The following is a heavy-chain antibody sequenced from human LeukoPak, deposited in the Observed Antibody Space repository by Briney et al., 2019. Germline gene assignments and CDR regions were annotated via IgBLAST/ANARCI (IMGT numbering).Heavy chain of an antibody. CDR3: ARTGSSGYYGSEFDY. D-gene: IGHD3-22*01. Sequence: GGSLRLSCAASGFTFSSYAMHWVRQAPGKGLEYVSAISSNGGSTYYANSVKGRFTTSRDNSKNTLYLQMGSLRAEDMAVYYCARTGSSGYYGSEFDYWGQGTLVTVSS. V-gene: IGHV3-64*01. J-gene: IGHJ4*02. CDR2: ISSNGGST. CDR1: GFTFSSYA.